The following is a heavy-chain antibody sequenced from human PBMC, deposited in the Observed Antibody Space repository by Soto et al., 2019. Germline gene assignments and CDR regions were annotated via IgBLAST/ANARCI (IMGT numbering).Heavy chain of an antibody. CDR1: GGSISSSSYY. Sequence: ETLSLTCTVSGGSISSSSYYWGWIRQPPGKGLEWIGSIYYSGSTYYNPSLKSRVTISVDTSKNQFSLKLSSVTAADTAVYYCARLNDTIFGVVIRYYFDYWGQGTLVTVSS. V-gene: IGHV4-39*01. CDR3: ARLNDTIFGVVIRYYFDY. J-gene: IGHJ4*02. D-gene: IGHD3-3*01. CDR2: IYYSGST.